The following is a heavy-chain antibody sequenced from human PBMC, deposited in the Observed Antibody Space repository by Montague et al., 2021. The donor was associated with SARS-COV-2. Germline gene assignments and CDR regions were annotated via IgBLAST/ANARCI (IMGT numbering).Heavy chain of an antibody. CDR2: INNRGNT. J-gene: IGHJ6*03. V-gene: IGHV4-39*01. Sequence: SETLSLTCTVSGDSISSSSYYWGWIRQPPGKGLEWIGSINNRGNTYNNPSLRSRVSISVDTSKNQFSLNVRSVTAADTGLFYCVRVTHPRSAWPYYIDVWGHGTTVTV. CDR1: GDSISSSSYY. CDR3: VRVTHPRSAWPYYIDV. D-gene: IGHD4-11*01.